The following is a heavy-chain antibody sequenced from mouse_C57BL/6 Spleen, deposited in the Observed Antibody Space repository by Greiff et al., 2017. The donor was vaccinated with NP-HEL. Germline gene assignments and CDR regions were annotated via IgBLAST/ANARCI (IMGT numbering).Heavy chain of an antibody. D-gene: IGHD1-1*01. Sequence: QVQLKQSGAELARPGASVKMSCKASGYTFTSYTMHWVKQRPGQGLEWIGYINPSSGYTKYNQKFKDKATLTADKSSSTAYMQLSSLTSEDSAVYYCAREGNYYGSDTGYFDVWGTGTTVTVSS. J-gene: IGHJ1*03. CDR3: AREGNYYGSDTGYFDV. CDR2: INPSSGYT. V-gene: IGHV1-4*01. CDR1: GYTFTSYT.